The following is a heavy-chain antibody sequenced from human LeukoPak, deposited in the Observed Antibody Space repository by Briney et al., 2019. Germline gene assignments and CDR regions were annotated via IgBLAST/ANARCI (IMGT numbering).Heavy chain of an antibody. CDR3: ARDKTGGKAFDI. J-gene: IGHJ3*02. V-gene: IGHV4-38-2*02. CDR1: GYSISSGYY. CDR2: MYHSGST. Sequence: PSETLSLTCTVSGYSISSGYYWGCIRQPPGKGLEWIGSMYHSGSTYYNPSLKSRVTMSVDTSKNQFSLKLSSVTAADTAVYYCARDKTGGKAFDIWGQGTMVTVSS. D-gene: IGHD1-14*01.